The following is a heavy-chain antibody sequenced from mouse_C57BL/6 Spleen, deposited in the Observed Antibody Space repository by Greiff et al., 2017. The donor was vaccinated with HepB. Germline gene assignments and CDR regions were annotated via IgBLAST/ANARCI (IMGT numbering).Heavy chain of an antibody. CDR1: GFTFSDYY. D-gene: IGHD1-1*01. V-gene: IGHV5-12*01. CDR3: VIQTDYGSFDY. J-gene: IGHJ2*01. CDR2: ISTGGGST. Sequence: EVKLEESGGGLVQPGGSLKLSCAASGFTFSDYYMYWVRQTPEQRLEWVAYISTGGGSTYYPDTVKGRFTISRDNAKNTPYLQMSRLKSEDTAMYSTVIQTDYGSFDYWGQGTTLTVSS.